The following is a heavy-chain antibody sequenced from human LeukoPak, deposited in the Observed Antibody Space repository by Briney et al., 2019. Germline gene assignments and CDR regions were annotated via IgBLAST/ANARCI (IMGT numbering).Heavy chain of an antibody. D-gene: IGHD3-3*01. CDR2: INSDGSST. J-gene: IGHJ4*02. CDR3: ARDYRNYYDFWSGYSYYFDY. V-gene: IGHV3-74*01. Sequence: GGSLRLSCAASGFTFSSYWMHWVRQAPGKGLVWVSRINSDGSSTSYAGSVKGRFTIYRDNAKNTLYLQMNSLRAEDTPVYYCARDYRNYYDFWSGYSYYFDYWGQGTLVTVSS. CDR1: GFTFSSYW.